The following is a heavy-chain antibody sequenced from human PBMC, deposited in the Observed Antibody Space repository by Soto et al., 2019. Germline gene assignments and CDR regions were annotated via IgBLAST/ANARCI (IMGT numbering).Heavy chain of an antibody. CDR1: GGTFSSYA. Sequence: ASVKVSCKASGGTFSSYAISWVRQAPGQGLEWMGGIIPIFGTANYAQKFQGRVTITADESTSTAYMELSSLRSEDTAVYYCARPEEDYYYYGMDVWGQGTTVTVSS. J-gene: IGHJ6*02. CDR2: IIPIFGTA. CDR3: ARPEEDYYYYGMDV. V-gene: IGHV1-69*13.